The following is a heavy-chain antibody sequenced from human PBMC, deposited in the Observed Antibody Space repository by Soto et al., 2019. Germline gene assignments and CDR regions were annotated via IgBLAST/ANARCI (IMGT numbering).Heavy chain of an antibody. CDR2: IYHSGST. J-gene: IGHJ4*01. Sequence: PSETLSLTCTVSGGSISSSNWWSWVRQPPGKGLEWIGEIYHSGSTNYNPSLKSRVTISVDKSKNQFSLKLSSVTAADTAVYYCARASFYYGSWRHAHYFLAYWGQGNLVTVSS. CDR3: ARASFYYGSWRHAHYFLAY. CDR1: GGSISSSNW. D-gene: IGHD3-10*01. V-gene: IGHV4-4*02.